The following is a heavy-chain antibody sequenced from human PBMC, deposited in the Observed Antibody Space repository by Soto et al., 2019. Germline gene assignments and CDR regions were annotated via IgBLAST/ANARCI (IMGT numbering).Heavy chain of an antibody. CDR1: GGSISSGGYS. D-gene: IGHD1-1*01. CDR2: IYHSGST. Sequence: QLQLQESGSGLVKPSQTLSLTCAVSGGSISSGGYSWSWIRQPPGKGLEWIGYIYHSGSTYHNPSLKRRVPIPVAGSKNQFSLKLSSVTAAAAAVYYCATTQGDYWGQGTLVTVSS. CDR3: ATTQGDY. J-gene: IGHJ4*02. V-gene: IGHV4-30-2*01.